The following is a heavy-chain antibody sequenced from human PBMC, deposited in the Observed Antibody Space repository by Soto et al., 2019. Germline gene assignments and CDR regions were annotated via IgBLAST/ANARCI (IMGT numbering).Heavy chain of an antibody. V-gene: IGHV3-7*01. D-gene: IGHD6-19*01. CDR1: GFTFSSYW. CDR3: ARGSVKQWLTGDDAFDI. CDR2: IKQDGSEK. J-gene: IGHJ3*02. Sequence: GWSLRLSCAASGFTFSSYWMSWVRQAPGKGLEWVANIKQDGSEKYYVDSVKGRFTISRDNAKNSLYLQMNSLRAEDTAVYYCARGSVKQWLTGDDAFDIWGQGTMVTVSS.